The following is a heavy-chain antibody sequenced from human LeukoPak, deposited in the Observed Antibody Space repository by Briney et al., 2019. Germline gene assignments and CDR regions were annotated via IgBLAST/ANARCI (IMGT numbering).Heavy chain of an antibody. CDR2: FALEDGEK. V-gene: IGHV1-24*01. J-gene: IGHJ4*02. CDR1: GYTLSDLS. D-gene: IGHD2-15*01. CDR3: ARIRITLGYCSGGSCYQPFDY. Sequence: ASVKVSCKVSGYTLSDLSMHWVRQAPGKGLEWMGSFALEDGEKVYAQKFQGRVTMTEDTSTDTAYMELRSLRSDDTAVYYCARIRITLGYCSGGSCYQPFDYWGQGTLVTVSS.